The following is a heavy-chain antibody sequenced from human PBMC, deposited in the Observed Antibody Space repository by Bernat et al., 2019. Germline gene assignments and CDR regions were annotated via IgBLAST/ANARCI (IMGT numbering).Heavy chain of an antibody. CDR2: ISAYNGNT. D-gene: IGHD6-19*01. Sequence: QVQLVQSGAEVKKPGASVKVSCKASGYTFTSYGISWVRQAPGQGLEWMGWISAYNGNTNYAQKLQGRVTMTTDTSTSTAYMVLRSLRSDDTAVYYCAREVRPTLGAGKWIYGMDVWGQGTTVTVSS. J-gene: IGHJ6*02. CDR1: GYTFTSYG. V-gene: IGHV1-18*01. CDR3: AREVRPTLGAGKWIYGMDV.